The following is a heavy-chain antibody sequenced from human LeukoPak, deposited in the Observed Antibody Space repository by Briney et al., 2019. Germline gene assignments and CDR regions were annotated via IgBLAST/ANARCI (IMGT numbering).Heavy chain of an antibody. V-gene: IGHV3-73*01. Sequence: GGSLRLSCAASGLTFSGSAIHWVRQAPGKGLEWVGRIRIKANNYATVYGESVKGRFTISRDDSKNTAYLQVNSLKTEDTAVYYCARRTYGAGSYVDSWGQGTLVTVSS. D-gene: IGHD3-10*01. CDR3: ARRTYGAGSYVDS. CDR2: IRIKANNYAT. J-gene: IGHJ4*02. CDR1: GLTFSGSA.